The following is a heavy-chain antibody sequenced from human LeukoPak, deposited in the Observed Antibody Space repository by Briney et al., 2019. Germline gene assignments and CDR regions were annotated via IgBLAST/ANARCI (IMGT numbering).Heavy chain of an antibody. J-gene: IGHJ4*02. V-gene: IGHV5-51*01. Sequence: PGESLKISCKGSGYSFPAYWIAWVRQMPGKGLEWMGIIYPGDSDTRYSPSFQGQVTISADKSISTAYLQWSSLKASDTATYYCARRGPAAEYFEYWGQGTLVTVSS. CDR2: IYPGDSDT. CDR1: GYSFPAYW. D-gene: IGHD6-13*01. CDR3: ARRGPAAEYFEY.